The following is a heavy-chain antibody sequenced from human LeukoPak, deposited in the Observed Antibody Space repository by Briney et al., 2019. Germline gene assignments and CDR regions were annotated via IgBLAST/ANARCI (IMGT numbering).Heavy chain of an antibody. J-gene: IGHJ3*02. Sequence: GGSLRLSCAASGFTFSSYNMNWVRQAPGKGLEWVSYISSSSSTIDYADSVKGRFTISRDNAKNSLYLQMNSLRADETAVYYCASFSGRGFDIWGQGTMVTVSS. CDR3: ASFSGRGFDI. CDR1: GFTFSSYN. D-gene: IGHD2-15*01. CDR2: ISSSSSTI. V-gene: IGHV3-48*01.